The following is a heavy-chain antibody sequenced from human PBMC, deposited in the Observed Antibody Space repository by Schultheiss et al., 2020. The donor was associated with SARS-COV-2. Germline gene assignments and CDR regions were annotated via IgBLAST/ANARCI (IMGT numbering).Heavy chain of an antibody. V-gene: IGHV4-39*01. CDR1: GGSISRSGYY. CDR2: MYYTDNT. J-gene: IGHJ4*02. D-gene: IGHD6-19*01. CDR3: ARHDGLTRIAVGGFDY. Sequence: SETLSLTCTVSGGSISRSGYYWGWIRQSPGKGLEWIGSMYYTDNTYYSPPLKSRVTISADTSKNQFSLNLRSVTATDTAVYYCARHDGLTRIAVGGFDYWGQGTLVTVSS.